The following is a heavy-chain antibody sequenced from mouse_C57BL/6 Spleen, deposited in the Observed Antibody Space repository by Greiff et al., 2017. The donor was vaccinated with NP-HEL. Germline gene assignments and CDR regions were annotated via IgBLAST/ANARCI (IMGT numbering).Heavy chain of an antibody. J-gene: IGHJ2*01. CDR3: ARAVYDGGHYFDY. CDR1: GFSLTSYA. CDR2: IWTGGGT. Sequence: VKLVESGPGLVAPSQSLSITCTVSGFSLTSYAISWVRQPPGKGLEWLGAIWTGGGTNYNSALKSRLSISKDNSKSQVFLNINSLQTDDTARYYCARAVYDGGHYFDYWGQGTTLTVSS. D-gene: IGHD2-3*01. V-gene: IGHV2-9-1*01.